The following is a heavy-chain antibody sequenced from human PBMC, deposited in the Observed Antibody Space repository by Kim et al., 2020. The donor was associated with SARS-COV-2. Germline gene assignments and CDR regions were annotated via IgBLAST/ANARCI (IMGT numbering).Heavy chain of an antibody. V-gene: IGHV3-30*01. CDR3: ARAKYGDPFDY. J-gene: IGHJ4*02. Sequence: SSPDSAKGRFPTSSANSKNTLYLQMNSLRAEDTAVYYCARAKYGDPFDYWGQGTLVTVSS. D-gene: IGHD4-17*01.